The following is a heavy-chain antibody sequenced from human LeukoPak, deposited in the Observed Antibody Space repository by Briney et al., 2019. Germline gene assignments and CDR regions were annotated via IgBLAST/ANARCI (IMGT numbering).Heavy chain of an antibody. J-gene: IGHJ4*02. CDR3: ARLSLALFYYDSSGYYPSYFAY. Sequence: SETLSLTCTVSGGSISSYYWSWIRQPPGKGLEWIGSIYYSGSTYYNPSLMSRVTISVDTSKNQFSLKLSSVTAADPAIYYCARLSLALFYYDSSGYYPSYFAYWAQGPLVPVSS. D-gene: IGHD3-22*01. V-gene: IGHV4-39*01. CDR2: IYYSGST. CDR1: GGSISSYY.